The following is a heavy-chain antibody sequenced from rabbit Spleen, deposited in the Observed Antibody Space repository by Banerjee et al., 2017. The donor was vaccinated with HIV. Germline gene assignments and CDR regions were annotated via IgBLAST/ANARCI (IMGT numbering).Heavy chain of an antibody. V-gene: IGHV1S45*01. D-gene: IGHD1-1*01. CDR2: IYTAGGST. CDR1: GFSFSDIYW. J-gene: IGHJ4*01. Sequence: EQLEESGGGLVKPEGSLTLTCTASGFSFSDIYWISWVRQAPGKGLEWIAYIYTAGGSTYYASWAKGRFTITRSTSLNTVTLQLNSLTAADTATYFCARLSSGAFNLWGQGTLVTVS. CDR3: ARLSSGAFNL.